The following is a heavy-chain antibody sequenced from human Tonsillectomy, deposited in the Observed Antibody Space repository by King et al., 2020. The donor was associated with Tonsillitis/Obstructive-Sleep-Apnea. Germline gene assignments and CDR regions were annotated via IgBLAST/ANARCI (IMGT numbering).Heavy chain of an antibody. J-gene: IGHJ4*02. CDR1: GGSLNDYY. CDR2: INHSGNT. CDR3: ARVPYPWKEPFDY. D-gene: IGHD1-14*01. V-gene: IGHV4-34*01. Sequence: VQLQQWGAGLLEPSETLSLTCAVYGGSLNDYYWSWIRQPPGKGLEWIGEINHSGNTNYNPSLKSRVTMSLDTSKSQFFLKLTSVTAADTAVYYCARVPYPWKEPFDYWGQGTLVTVPS.